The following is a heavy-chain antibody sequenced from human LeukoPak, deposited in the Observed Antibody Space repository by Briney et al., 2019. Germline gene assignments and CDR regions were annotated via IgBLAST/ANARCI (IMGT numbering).Heavy chain of an antibody. CDR1: GFTFGDYT. CDR2: ISWDGHNT. V-gene: IGHV3-43*01. Sequence: GGSLRLSCAASGFTFGDYTMYWVRQASGKGLEWVSLISWDGHNTYYADSVKGRFTISRDNSKNSLYLQMNSLRAEDTAVYYCARDRGLDYWGQGTLVTVSS. CDR3: ARDRGLDY. J-gene: IGHJ4*02.